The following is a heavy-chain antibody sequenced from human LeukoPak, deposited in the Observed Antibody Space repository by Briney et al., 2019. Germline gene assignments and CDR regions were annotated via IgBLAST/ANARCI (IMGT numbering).Heavy chain of an antibody. D-gene: IGHD6-6*01. CDR2: INHSGST. V-gene: IGHV4-34*01. CDR1: GGSFSGYY. CDR3: ARDLDSSSVDY. Sequence: PSETLSLTCAVYGGSFSGYYWSWIRQPPGKGLEWIGEINHSGSTNYNPSLKSRVTISVDTSKNHFALKLSSVTAADTAVYYCARDLDSSSVDYWGQGTLVTVSS. J-gene: IGHJ4*02.